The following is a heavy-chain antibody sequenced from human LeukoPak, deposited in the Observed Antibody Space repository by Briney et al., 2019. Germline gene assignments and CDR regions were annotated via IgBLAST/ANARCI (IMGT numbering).Heavy chain of an antibody. CDR1: GYTFTSYA. V-gene: IGHV1-3*01. Sequence: GASVKVSCKASGYTFTSYAMHWVRQAPGQRLEWMGWINAGNGNTKYSQKFQGRVTITRDTSASTAYMELSSLRSEDTAVYYCARDEYYDILTGYFASDASDIWGQGTMVTVSS. D-gene: IGHD3-9*01. CDR2: INAGNGNT. J-gene: IGHJ3*02. CDR3: ARDEYYDILTGYFASDASDI.